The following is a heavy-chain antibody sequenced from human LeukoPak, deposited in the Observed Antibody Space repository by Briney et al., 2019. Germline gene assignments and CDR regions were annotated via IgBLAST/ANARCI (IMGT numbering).Heavy chain of an antibody. CDR2: ISYDGSNK. V-gene: IGHV3-30*03. CDR1: GFTFSSYG. Sequence: GGSLRLSCAASGFTFSSYGMHWVRQAPGKGLEWVAVISYDGSNKYYADSVKGRFTISRDNSKNTLYLQMNSLRAEDTAVYYCASDTIFGVAPFDYWGQGTLVTVSS. J-gene: IGHJ4*02. D-gene: IGHD3-3*01. CDR3: ASDTIFGVAPFDY.